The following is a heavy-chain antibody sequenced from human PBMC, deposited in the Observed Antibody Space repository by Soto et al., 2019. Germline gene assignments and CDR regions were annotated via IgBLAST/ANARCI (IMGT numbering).Heavy chain of an antibody. V-gene: IGHV3-30*03. J-gene: IGHJ6*02. Sequence: QVQLVESGGGVVQPGRSLRLSCAASGFTFSNYGMHWVRQAPGKGLEWVAVISYDGSNKYYADSVKGRFTISRDNSKNTLYLQMSSLTAEETAVFYCGRDKGGRYSSGWADNFYGMDVWGQGTTVTVSS. CDR3: GRDKGGRYSSGWADNFYGMDV. CDR1: GFTFSNYG. D-gene: IGHD6-19*01. CDR2: ISYDGSNK.